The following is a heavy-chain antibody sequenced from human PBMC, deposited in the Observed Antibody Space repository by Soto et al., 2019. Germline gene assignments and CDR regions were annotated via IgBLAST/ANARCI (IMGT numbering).Heavy chain of an antibody. J-gene: IGHJ4*02. CDR2: IDGRGAGV. D-gene: IGHD6-13*01. V-gene: IGHV3-48*03. CDR1: GFTLSYDE. CDR3: TRDSFYSSSWDFDY. Sequence: PGGSLRLSCVVSGFTLSYDEMNWVRQAPGKGLEWVSYIDGRGAGVYYADSVKVRFTTSRDNAKNSLYLQMNSLKTEDTAVYYCTRDSFYSSSWDFDYWGQRTLVTVSS.